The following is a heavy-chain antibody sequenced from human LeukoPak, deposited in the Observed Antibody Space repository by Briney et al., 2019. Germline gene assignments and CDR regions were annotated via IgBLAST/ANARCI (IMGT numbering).Heavy chain of an antibody. CDR3: ATTLWEGYGKDV. D-gene: IGHD3-10*01. CDR1: GYTLTELS. V-gene: IGHV1-24*01. CDR2: FDPEDGET. Sequence: VASVKVSCKVSGYTLTELSMHWVRQAPGKGLEWMGGFDPEDGETIYAQKFQGRVTMTEDTSTDTAYMELSSLRSEDTAVYYCATTLWEGYGKDVWGQGTTVTVSS. J-gene: IGHJ6*02.